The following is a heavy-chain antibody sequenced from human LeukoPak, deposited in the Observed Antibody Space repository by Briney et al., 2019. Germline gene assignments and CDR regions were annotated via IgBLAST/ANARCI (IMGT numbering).Heavy chain of an antibody. CDR3: ARDEPYGYCSGGSCYAAPDY. V-gene: IGHV3-30-3*01. CDR2: ISYDGSNK. D-gene: IGHD2-15*01. J-gene: IGHJ4*02. CDR1: GFTFSSYA. Sequence: GRSLRLSCAASGFTFSSYAMHWVRQAPGKGLEWVPVISYDGSNKYYADSVKGRFTISRDNSKNTLYLQMNSLRAEDTAVYYCARDEPYGYCSGGSCYAAPDYWGQGTLVTVSS.